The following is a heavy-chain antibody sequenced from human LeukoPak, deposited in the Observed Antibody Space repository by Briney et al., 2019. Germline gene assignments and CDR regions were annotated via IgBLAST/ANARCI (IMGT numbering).Heavy chain of an antibody. CDR1: GFTFNSCE. Sequence: GGSLRLSCAASGFTFNSCEMIWVRQAPGKGLEWVAYIDKSGSDEQYADSVRGRFTISRDNAENSLYLQMNSLRAEDTAVYYCVRDGRSGVAAVYRRFDSWGQGTLVTVSS. V-gene: IGHV3-48*03. CDR3: VRDGRSGVAAVYRRFDS. CDR2: IDKSGSDE. J-gene: IGHJ4*02. D-gene: IGHD2-15*01.